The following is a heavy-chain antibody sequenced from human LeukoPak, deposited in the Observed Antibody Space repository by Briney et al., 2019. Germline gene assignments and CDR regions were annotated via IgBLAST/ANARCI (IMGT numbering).Heavy chain of an antibody. D-gene: IGHD4-11*01. CDR3: ARDRFGNYVFDP. CDR2: IYYSGST. J-gene: IGHJ5*02. Sequence: PSETLSLTCTVSGGSISSYYWSWIRQPPGKGLEWIGYIYYSGSTNYNPSLKSRVTISVDTSKNQFSLKLSSVTADDTAVYYCARDRFGNYVFDPWGQGTLVTVSS. CDR1: GGSISSYY. V-gene: IGHV4-59*01.